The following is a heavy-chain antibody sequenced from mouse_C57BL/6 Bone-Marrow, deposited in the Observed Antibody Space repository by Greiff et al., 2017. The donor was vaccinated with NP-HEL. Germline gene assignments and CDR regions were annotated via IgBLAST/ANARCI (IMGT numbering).Heavy chain of an antibody. CDR3: ATTAWFAY. J-gene: IGHJ3*01. CDR2: IYPRSGNT. Sequence: QVQLQQSGAELARPGASVKLSCKASGYTFTSYGISWVKQRPGQGLEWIGEIYPRSGNTYYNEKFKGKATLTAYKASNTANMKIRRLTAGDSAVCFWATTAWFAYWGQGTLVTVSA. CDR1: GYTFTSYG. V-gene: IGHV1-81*01.